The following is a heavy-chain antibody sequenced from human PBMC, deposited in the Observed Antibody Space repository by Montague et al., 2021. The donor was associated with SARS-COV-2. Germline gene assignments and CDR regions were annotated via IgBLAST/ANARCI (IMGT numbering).Heavy chain of an antibody. CDR2: ISYDGSNK. J-gene: IGHJ6*02. Sequence: SLRLSCAASGFTFSSYAMHWVRQAPGKGLEWVAVISYDGSNKYYADSVKGRFTISRDNSKNTLYLQMNSLRDEDTAVYYCARDSYGMDVWGQGTTVTVSS. CDR3: ARDSYGMDV. V-gene: IGHV3-30*14. CDR1: GFTFSSYA.